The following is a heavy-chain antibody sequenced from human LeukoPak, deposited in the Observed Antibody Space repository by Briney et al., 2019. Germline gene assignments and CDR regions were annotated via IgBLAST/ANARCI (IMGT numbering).Heavy chain of an antibody. J-gene: IGHJ4*02. CDR2: ISSDGSNK. CDR1: GFTFSNYA. V-gene: IGHV3-30-3*02. Sequence: GRSLRLSCAASGFTFSNYAMHWVRQAPGKGLEWVAVISSDGSNKYYGDSVKGRFTISRDNSKNTLYLQMNSPRAEDTAVYYCAKSNYGDYPLWGQGTLVTVSS. CDR3: AKSNYGDYPL. D-gene: IGHD4-17*01.